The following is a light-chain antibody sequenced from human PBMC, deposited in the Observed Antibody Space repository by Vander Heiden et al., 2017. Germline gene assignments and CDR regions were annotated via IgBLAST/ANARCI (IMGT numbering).Light chain of an antibody. J-gene: IGLJ2*01. CDR1: SSDVGGYNY. CDR3: CSYAGSYTFVV. V-gene: IGLV2-11*01. Sequence: QPALTQLRSVSGSPGQSVTISGTGTSSDVGGYNYVSWYQHDPGQAPNLMIYDVSKRASEVPGRCSGSKSGNTASLTIPGLQAEDEADYYCCSYAGSYTFVVFGGGTKLTVL. CDR2: DVS.